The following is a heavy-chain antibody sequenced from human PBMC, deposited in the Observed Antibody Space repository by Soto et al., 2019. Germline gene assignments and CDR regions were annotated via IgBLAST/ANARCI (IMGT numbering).Heavy chain of an antibody. CDR2: ISGSGGSA. V-gene: IGHV3-23*01. J-gene: IGHJ4*02. CDR3: AKDYDILTGPLDD. D-gene: IGHD3-9*01. CDR1: GFTFSSYA. Sequence: EAQLLESGGGLVQPGGSLRLSCAASGFTFSSYAMCWVRQAPGEGLEWISAISGSGGSAYYADSVKGRFTISRDNSKNTLYLQMNSLRAEDTAVYYCAKDYDILTGPLDDWGQGTLVTVSS.